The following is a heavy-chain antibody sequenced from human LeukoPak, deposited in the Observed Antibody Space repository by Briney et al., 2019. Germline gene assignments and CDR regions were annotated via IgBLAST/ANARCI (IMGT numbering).Heavy chain of an antibody. Sequence: SETLSLTCTVSGGSISSHYWSWIRQPPGKGLEWIGYISYIGSTKYNPSLKSRVTISVDTSKNQFSLKVTSVTAAETAVYYCARDANDAFDIWGQGTMVTVSS. CDR2: ISYIGST. V-gene: IGHV4-59*11. CDR3: ARDANDAFDI. J-gene: IGHJ3*02. CDR1: GGSISSHY.